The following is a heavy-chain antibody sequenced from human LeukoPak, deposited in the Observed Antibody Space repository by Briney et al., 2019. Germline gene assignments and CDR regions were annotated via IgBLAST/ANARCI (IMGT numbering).Heavy chain of an antibody. CDR2: IYYSGNT. V-gene: IGHV4-31*03. Sequence: SETLSLTCTLSGGSISSGGYYWSWIRQHPGKCLEWIGYIYYSGNTHYNPSLKRRVTISVDTSKNQFSRKLSSVTAADTAVYYCARGRRTTGTTRPTIFFDYWGQGTLVTVSS. D-gene: IGHD1-7*01. J-gene: IGHJ4*02. CDR3: ARGRRTTGTTRPTIFFDY. CDR1: GGSISSGGYY.